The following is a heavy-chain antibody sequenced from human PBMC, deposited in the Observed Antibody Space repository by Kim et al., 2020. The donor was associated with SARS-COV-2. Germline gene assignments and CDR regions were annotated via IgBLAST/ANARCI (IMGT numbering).Heavy chain of an antibody. D-gene: IGHD6-13*01. CDR2: IYHSGST. CDR3: ASFNSSSWYGGREAFDY. Sequence: SETLSLTCAVSGGSISSSNWWSWVRQPPGKGLEWIGEIYHSGSTNYNPSLKSRVTISVDKSKNQFSLKLSSVTAADTAVYYCASFNSSSWYGGREAFDYWGQGTLVTVSS. CDR1: GGSISSSNW. J-gene: IGHJ4*02. V-gene: IGHV4-4*02.